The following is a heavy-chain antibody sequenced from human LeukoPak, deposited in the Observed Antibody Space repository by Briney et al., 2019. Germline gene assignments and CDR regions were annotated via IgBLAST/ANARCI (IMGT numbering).Heavy chain of an antibody. CDR3: AKTSTYYDFWSGYYSYYYYYMDV. Sequence: GGSLRLSCAAFGFTFVDYGMSWVRQAPGKGLEWVSAISGSGGSTYYADSVKGRFTISRDNSKNTLNLQMNSLRAEDTAVYYCAKTSTYYDFWSGYYSYYYYYMDVWGKGTTVTVSS. V-gene: IGHV3-23*01. CDR1: GFTFVDYG. J-gene: IGHJ6*03. CDR2: ISGSGGST. D-gene: IGHD3-3*01.